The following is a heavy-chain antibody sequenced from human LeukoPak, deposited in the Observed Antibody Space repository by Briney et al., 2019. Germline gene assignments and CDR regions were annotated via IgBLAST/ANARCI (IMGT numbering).Heavy chain of an antibody. Sequence: GGSLRLSCAASGFTFSSYSMNWVRQAPGKGLEWVSSISSSSSYIYYADSVKGRFTISRDNAKNSLYLQMNSLRAEDTAVYYCARVRLATAILGVDYWGQGTLVTVSS. CDR3: ARVRLATAILGVDY. J-gene: IGHJ4*02. V-gene: IGHV3-21*01. CDR1: GFTFSSYS. CDR2: ISSSSSYI. D-gene: IGHD2-2*02.